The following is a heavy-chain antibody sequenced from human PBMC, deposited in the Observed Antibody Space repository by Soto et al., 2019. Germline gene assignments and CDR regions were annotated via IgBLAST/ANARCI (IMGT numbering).Heavy chain of an antibody. CDR3: ASSHPSPPVVPAARGYYYYGLDV. CDR1: GFTFSRYA. D-gene: IGHD2-2*01. J-gene: IGHJ6*02. V-gene: IGHV3-30-3*01. Sequence: GGSLRLSCAASGFTFSRYAMHWVRQAPGKGLEWVAVISDDGSNKYYADSVRGRFTISRDNSKNTLDLQMNSLRAEDTAVYYCASSHPSPPVVPAARGYYYYGLDVWGQGTTVTVSS. CDR2: ISDDGSNK.